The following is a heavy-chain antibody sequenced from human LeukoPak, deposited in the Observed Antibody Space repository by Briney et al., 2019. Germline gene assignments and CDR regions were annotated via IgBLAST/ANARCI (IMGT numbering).Heavy chain of an antibody. CDR2: ISGSGGST. Sequence: GGSLRLSCAASGFTFRSFAMNWVRQAPGKGLEWVSAISGSGGSTYYADSVKGRFTISRDNSKNTLYLQMNSLRAEDTAVYYCAKVGTPNWDQSYDYWGQGTLVTVSS. CDR3: AKVGTPNWDQSYDY. D-gene: IGHD7-27*01. V-gene: IGHV3-23*01. CDR1: GFTFRSFA. J-gene: IGHJ4*02.